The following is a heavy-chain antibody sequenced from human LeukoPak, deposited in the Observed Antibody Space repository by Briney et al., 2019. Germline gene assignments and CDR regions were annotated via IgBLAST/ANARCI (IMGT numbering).Heavy chain of an antibody. V-gene: IGHV4-59*01. Sequence: SETLSLTCTVSGGSISSYYWSWIRQPPGKGLEWIGCIYYSGSTNYNPSLKSRVTISVDTSKNQFSLKLSSVTAADTAVYYCARQSRGWYNYYGMDVWGQGTTVTVSS. CDR1: GGSISSYY. CDR2: IYYSGST. D-gene: IGHD6-19*01. J-gene: IGHJ6*02. CDR3: ARQSRGWYNYYGMDV.